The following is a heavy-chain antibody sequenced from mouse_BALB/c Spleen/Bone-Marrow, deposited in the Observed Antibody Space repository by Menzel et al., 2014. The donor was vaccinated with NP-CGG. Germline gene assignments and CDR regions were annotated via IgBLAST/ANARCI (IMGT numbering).Heavy chain of an antibody. CDR2: INPSNGRT. V-gene: IGHV1S81*02. CDR3: ARKGADYEDY. Sequence: GAELVKPGASVKLSCKASGYTFTSYWMHWVKQRPGQGLEWIGEINPSNGRTNYNEKFKTKATLTVDKSSNTAYMQLSRLTSEDSAVYYCARKGADYEDYWGQGTTLTVSS. CDR1: GYTFTSYW. D-gene: IGHD2-4*01. J-gene: IGHJ2*01.